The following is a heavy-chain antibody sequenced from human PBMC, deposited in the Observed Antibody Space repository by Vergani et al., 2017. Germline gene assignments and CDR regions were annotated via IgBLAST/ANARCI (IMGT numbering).Heavy chain of an antibody. Sequence: QVLLVESGGGVVQPGRSLRLSCAASGFTFNQYGMHWVRQAPGKGLAWVAVTWYDGNNKQYADSVKGRFTISRDNSKSTRYLQMNSLRDEDTGVDYCARDLRLLYNRFEPWGQGTVVTVSS. CDR3: ARDLRLLYNRFEP. CDR2: TWYDGNNK. V-gene: IGHV3-33*01. D-gene: IGHD1-14*01. J-gene: IGHJ5*02. CDR1: GFTFNQYG.